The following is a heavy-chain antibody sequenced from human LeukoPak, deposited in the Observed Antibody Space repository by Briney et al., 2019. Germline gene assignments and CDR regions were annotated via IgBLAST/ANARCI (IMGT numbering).Heavy chain of an antibody. CDR2: ISAYNGNT. CDR3: ASTVTTPLDY. CDR1: GGTFSSYA. J-gene: IGHJ4*02. D-gene: IGHD4-17*01. V-gene: IGHV1-18*01. Sequence: ASVKVSCKASGGTFSSYAISWVRQAPGQGLEWMGWISAYNGNTNYAQKLQGRVTMTTDTSTSTAYMELRSLRSDDTAVYYCASTVTTPLDYWGQGTLVTVSS.